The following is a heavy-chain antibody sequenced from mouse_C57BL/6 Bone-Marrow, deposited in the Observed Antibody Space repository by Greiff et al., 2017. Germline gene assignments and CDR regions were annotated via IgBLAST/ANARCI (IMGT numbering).Heavy chain of an antibody. D-gene: IGHD2-5*01. CDR1: GYSITSDY. CDR3: ARAYYSNYDYAMDY. CDR2: ISYSGST. J-gene: IGHJ4*01. V-gene: IGHV3-8*01. Sequence: EVKLVESGPGLAKPSQTLSLTCSVTGYSITSDYWNWTRKFPGNKLEYMGYISYSGSTYYNPSLKSRISITRDTSKNQYYLQLNSVTTEDTATYYCARAYYSNYDYAMDYWGQGTSVTVAS.